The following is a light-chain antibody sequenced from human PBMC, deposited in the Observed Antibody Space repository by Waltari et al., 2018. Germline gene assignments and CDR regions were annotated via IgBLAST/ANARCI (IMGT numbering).Light chain of an antibody. CDR2: QDN. V-gene: IGLV3-1*01. CDR1: KLGSKY. CDR3: QAWDSTTAV. Sequence: SFELTQSPSVSVSLGQTATITCAGDKLGSKYVSWYKQKPGQSPVLVVYQDNRRPSWIPERFSGSKSGSTATLIISGTQAMDEADYYCQAWDSTTAVFGGGTKLTVL. J-gene: IGLJ2*01.